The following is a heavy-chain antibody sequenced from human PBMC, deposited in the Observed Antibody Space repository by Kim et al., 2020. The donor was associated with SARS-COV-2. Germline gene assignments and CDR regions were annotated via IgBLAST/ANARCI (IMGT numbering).Heavy chain of an antibody. J-gene: IGHJ4*02. CDR2: INTNTGNP. Sequence: ASVKVSCKASGYTFTSNAINWVRQAPGQGLEWMGWINTNTGNPTYAQGCTGRFVFSLDTSVSTAYLRSSSLKAEATAVYYCARDSTGYFASGGQGTRAT. V-gene: IGHV7-4-1*02. CDR3: ARDSTGYFAS. D-gene: IGHD3-22*01. CDR1: GYTFTSNA.